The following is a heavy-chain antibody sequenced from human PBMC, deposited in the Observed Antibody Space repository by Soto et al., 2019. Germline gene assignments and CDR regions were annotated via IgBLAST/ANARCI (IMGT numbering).Heavy chain of an antibody. V-gene: IGHV3-23*01. CDR1: GFTFSSYA. CDR2: IGRSAGRT. Sequence: EVQLLESGGGLVQPGGSLRLSCAASGFTFSSYAMSWVRQAPGKGLEWVSTIGRSAGRTYYADSVKGRFTISRDNSKNTLYLQMNSLRAEDTAVYYCVAAGRLEFDFWGQGPLVTVSS. J-gene: IGHJ4*02. D-gene: IGHD1-1*01. CDR3: VAAGRLEFDF.